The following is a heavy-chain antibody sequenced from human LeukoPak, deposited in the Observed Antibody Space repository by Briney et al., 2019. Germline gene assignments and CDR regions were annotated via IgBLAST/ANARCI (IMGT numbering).Heavy chain of an antibody. V-gene: IGHV4-34*01. CDR2: INHSGST. CDR1: GESFSGHY. D-gene: IGHD2-21*02. J-gene: IGHJ4*02. Sequence: SETLSLTCAVYGESFSGHYCSWIRQPPGKGLEWIGEINHSGSTNYDPSLKSRVSISVDTSKNQFSLKLSSVTAADTAVYYCARVDHCGGDCYSFDYWGQGTLVTVSS. CDR3: ARVDHCGGDCYSFDY.